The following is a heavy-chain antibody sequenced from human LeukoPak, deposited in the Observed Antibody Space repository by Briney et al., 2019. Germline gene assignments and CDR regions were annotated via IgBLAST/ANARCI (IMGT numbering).Heavy chain of an antibody. Sequence: GGSLRLSRAASGFTFSSYAMSWVRQAPGKGLEWVSAISGSGGSTYYADSVKGRFTISRDNSKNTLYLQMNSLRAEDTAVYYCAKATAAITYFDYWGQGTLVTVSS. CDR2: ISGSGGST. CDR1: GFTFSSYA. J-gene: IGHJ4*02. V-gene: IGHV3-23*01. D-gene: IGHD6-25*01. CDR3: AKATAAITYFDY.